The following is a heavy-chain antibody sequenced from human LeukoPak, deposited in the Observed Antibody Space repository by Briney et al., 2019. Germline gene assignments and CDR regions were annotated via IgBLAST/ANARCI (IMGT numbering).Heavy chain of an antibody. CDR3: VRDRYYYDSSGYRAGPVYDY. D-gene: IGHD3-22*01. V-gene: IGHV3-21*04. J-gene: IGHJ4*02. Sequence: GGSLRLSCAASGFTFSDYSMNWVRQTPRKGLEWVSCISGSGSYIYYADSVRGRFTISRDNAKNSLYLQMNSLRAEDTAVYYCVRDRYYYDSSGYRAGPVYDYWGQGTLVTVSS. CDR2: ISGSGSYI. CDR1: GFTFSDYS.